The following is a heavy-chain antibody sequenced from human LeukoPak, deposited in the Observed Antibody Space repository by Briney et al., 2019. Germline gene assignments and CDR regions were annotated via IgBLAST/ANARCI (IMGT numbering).Heavy chain of an antibody. V-gene: IGHV4-39*01. J-gene: IGHJ3*02. CDR2: IYYSGST. Sequence: SETLSLTCTVSGASISSSSYYWGWIRQPPGKGLEWIGSIYYSGSTSYNPSLKSRVTISVDTSKNQFSLKLSSVTAADTAVYYCARLHSGNAFGIWGLGTMVTVSS. CDR1: GASISSSSYY. CDR3: ARLHSGNAFGI. D-gene: IGHD1-26*01.